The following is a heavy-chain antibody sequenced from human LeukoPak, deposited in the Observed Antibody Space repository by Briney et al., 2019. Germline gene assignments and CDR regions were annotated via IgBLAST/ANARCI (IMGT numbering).Heavy chain of an antibody. D-gene: IGHD3-22*01. J-gene: IGHJ4*02. CDR2: ISISSYI. CDR1: GFTFSSFT. Sequence: GGSLTLSCAASGFTFSSFTMNWLRQATGKGLEWVSSISISSYIYYADSLKGRFTISRDNAKNSLYLQMNDLRAEDTAVYYCARDLRSSGYYAFDYWGQGTLVTVSS. V-gene: IGHV3-21*01. CDR3: ARDLRSSGYYAFDY.